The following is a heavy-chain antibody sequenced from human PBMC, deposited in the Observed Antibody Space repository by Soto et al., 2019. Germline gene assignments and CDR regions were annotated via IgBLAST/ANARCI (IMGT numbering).Heavy chain of an antibody. Sequence: GGPLRLSCSASGFTFSSYAMSWVRPAPGKGLEWVSAISGSGGSTYYADSVKGRFTISRDNSKNTLYLQMNSLRAEDTAVYYCAKDVGMRYSSGQTGDYWGQGTLVTVSS. CDR3: AKDVGMRYSSGQTGDY. V-gene: IGHV3-23*01. D-gene: IGHD6-19*01. CDR2: ISGSGGST. J-gene: IGHJ4*02. CDR1: GFTFSSYA.